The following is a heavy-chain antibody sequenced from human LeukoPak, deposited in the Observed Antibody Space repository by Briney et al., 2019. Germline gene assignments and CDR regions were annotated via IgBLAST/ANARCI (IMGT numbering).Heavy chain of an antibody. D-gene: IGHD3-22*01. CDR3: ARERYYYDSSGPNFDY. CDR1: GGSFSGYY. CDR2: INHSGST. V-gene: IGHV4-34*01. J-gene: IGHJ4*02. Sequence: SETLSLTCAVYGGSFSGYYWSWIRQPPGKGPEWIGEINHSGSTNYNPSLKSRVTISVDTSKNQFSLKLSSVTAADTAVYYCARERYYYDSSGPNFDYWGQGTLVTVSS.